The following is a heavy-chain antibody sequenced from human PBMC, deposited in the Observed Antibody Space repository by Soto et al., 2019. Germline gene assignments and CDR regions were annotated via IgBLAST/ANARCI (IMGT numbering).Heavy chain of an antibody. J-gene: IGHJ5*02. CDR2: IFYLGSS. CDR1: GDSIISSDFY. CDR3: ARHSLALRKNTWFDP. D-gene: IGHD3-3*02. Sequence: QLQLQESGPGLVKPSETLSLTCTVSGDSIISSDFYWGWVRQPPGKGLEWIGSIFYLGSSYYNPSLKSRVTIDANTSKTQFTLRLTSVTAADTALYFCARHSLALRKNTWFDPWGQGIMVTVSS. V-gene: IGHV4-39*01.